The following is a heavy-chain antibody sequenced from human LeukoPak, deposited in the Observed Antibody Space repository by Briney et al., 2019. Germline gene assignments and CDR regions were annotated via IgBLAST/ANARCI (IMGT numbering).Heavy chain of an antibody. V-gene: IGHV3-23*01. CDR1: GFTFSSYA. CDR2: ISGSGGST. J-gene: IGHJ6*03. D-gene: IGHD4-11*01. Sequence: GGSLRLSCAASGFTFSSYAMSWVRQAPGKGLEWVSAISGSGGSTYYADSVKGRFTISRDNSKNTLYLQMNSLRAEDTAVYYCAKDFASNYGAYYYYMDVWGKGTTVTVSS. CDR3: AKDFASNYGAYYYYMDV.